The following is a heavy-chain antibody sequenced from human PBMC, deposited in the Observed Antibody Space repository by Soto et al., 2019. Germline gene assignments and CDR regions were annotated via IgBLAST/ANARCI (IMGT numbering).Heavy chain of an antibody. D-gene: IGHD6-19*01. CDR2: ISSSGSTI. CDR1: GFTFSDYY. V-gene: IGHV3-11*01. J-gene: IGHJ4*02. Sequence: PGGSLRLSCAASGFTFSDYYMSWIRQAPGKGLEWVSYISSSGSTIYYADSAKGRFTISRDNAKNSLYLQMNSLRAEDTAVYYCARDLSYSSGWYLFGYWGQGTLVTVSS. CDR3: ARDLSYSSGWYLFGY.